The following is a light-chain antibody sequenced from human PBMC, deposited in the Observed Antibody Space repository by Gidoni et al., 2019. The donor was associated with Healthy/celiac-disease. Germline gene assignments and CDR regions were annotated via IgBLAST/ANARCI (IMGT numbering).Light chain of an antibody. CDR1: QSLLHSNGYNY. Sequence: IVMTQSPLSLPVTPGEPASISCRSSQSLLHSNGYNYLDWYLQKPGQSPQLLIYLGTNRASGAPDRFSGSGSGTDFTLKISRVEAEDVGVYYCMQALQTPRTFGQGTKVEIK. V-gene: IGKV2-28*01. J-gene: IGKJ1*01. CDR2: LGT. CDR3: MQALQTPRT.